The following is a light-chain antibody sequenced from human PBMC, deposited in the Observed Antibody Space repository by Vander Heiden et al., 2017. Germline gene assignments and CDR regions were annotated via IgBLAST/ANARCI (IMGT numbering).Light chain of an antibody. CDR3: QQYNNWPRT. J-gene: IGKJ1*01. V-gene: IGKV3-15*01. Sequence: EIAMTQSPATLFVSPGERATLSCRASQSVSSNLAWYQQKPGQAPRLLIYGASTRATGIPARFSGSGSGKEFTLTISSLQSEDFAVYYCQQYNNWPRTFGQGTKVEIK. CDR1: QSVSSN. CDR2: GAS.